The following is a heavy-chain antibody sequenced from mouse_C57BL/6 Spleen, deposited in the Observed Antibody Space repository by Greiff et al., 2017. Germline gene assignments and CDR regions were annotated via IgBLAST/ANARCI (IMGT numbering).Heavy chain of an antibody. D-gene: IGHD2-13*01. J-gene: IGHJ2*01. CDR3: ARQGGLLDD. V-gene: IGHV5-6*01. Sequence: EVQLVESGGDLVKPGGSLKLSCAASGFTFSSYGMSWVRQTPDKRLEWVATISSGGSYTYYPDSVEGRFTISRDNAKNNRYLQMSSLKSEDTAMYYCARQGGLLDDWGQGTILTDSA. CDR2: ISSGGSYT. CDR1: GFTFSSYG.